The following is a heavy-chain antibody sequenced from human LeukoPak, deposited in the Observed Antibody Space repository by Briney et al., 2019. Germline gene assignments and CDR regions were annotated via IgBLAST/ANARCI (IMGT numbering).Heavy chain of an antibody. CDR2: ISYDGSNK. J-gene: IGHJ4*02. V-gene: IGHV3-30-3*01. D-gene: IGHD5-18*01. CDR1: GFTFSGYA. Sequence: PGRSLRLSCAASGFTFSGYAMHWVRQAPGKGLEWVAVISYDGSNKYYADSVKGRFTISRDNSKNTLYLQMNSLRAEDTAVYYCARDQYSYGYQFDYWGQGTLVTVSS. CDR3: ARDQYSYGYQFDY.